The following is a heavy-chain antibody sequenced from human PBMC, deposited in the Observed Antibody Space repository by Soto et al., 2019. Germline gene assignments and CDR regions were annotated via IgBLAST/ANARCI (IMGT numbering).Heavy chain of an antibody. CDR1: GFTFSRYD. V-gene: IGHV3-13*01. CDR2: IGTAGDT. Sequence: LRLSCSASGFTFSRYDMHWVRQATGKGLEWVSGIGTAGDTYYPGSVKVRFTISRENAKNSLYLQMNSLRAGDTAVYYCARSSFSGSNYNFDCWGEGNLVTFSS. D-gene: IGHD1-26*01. CDR3: ARSSFSGSNYNFDC. J-gene: IGHJ4*02.